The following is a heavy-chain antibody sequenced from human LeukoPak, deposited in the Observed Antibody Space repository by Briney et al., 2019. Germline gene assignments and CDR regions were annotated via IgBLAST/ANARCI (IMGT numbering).Heavy chain of an antibody. CDR1: GVSISSYY. V-gene: IGHV4-4*09. D-gene: IGHD2-2*01. Sequence: PSETLSLTCTVSGVSISSYYWSWIRQPPGKGLEWIGYIYTSGSTNYNPSLKSRVTISVDTSKNQFSLKLSSVTAADTAVYYCARRHCSSTSCYLDVWGKGTTVTVSS. CDR2: IYTSGST. J-gene: IGHJ6*04. CDR3: ARRHCSSTSCYLDV.